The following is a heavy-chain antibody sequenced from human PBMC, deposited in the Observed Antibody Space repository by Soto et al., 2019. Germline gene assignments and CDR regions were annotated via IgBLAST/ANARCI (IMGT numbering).Heavy chain of an antibody. V-gene: IGHV1-18*04. J-gene: IGHJ4*02. CDR3: ARDRRPNPYYFDY. Sequence: SXTLSRKASGYSFTSYGISWVRQAPGQGLEWMGWISAYNGNTNYAQKLQGRVTMTTDTSTSTAYMELRSLRSDDTAVYYCARDRRPNPYYFDYWGQGTLVTAPQ. CDR1: GYSFTSYG. CDR2: ISAYNGNT.